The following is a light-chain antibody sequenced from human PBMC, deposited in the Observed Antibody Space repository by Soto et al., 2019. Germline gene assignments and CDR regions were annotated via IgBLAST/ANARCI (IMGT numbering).Light chain of an antibody. CDR3: QQYDSSRNLS. V-gene: IGKV3-20*01. CDR1: QSVSSSY. J-gene: IGKJ4*01. Sequence: EIVLTQSPGTLSLSPGERATLSCRASQSVSSSYLTWYQQKPGRAPRLLIYGASSRATGLPDRFSGSGSGTDFTLTISRLEPEDFAVYYCQQYDSSRNLSLGGGTKVAI. CDR2: GAS.